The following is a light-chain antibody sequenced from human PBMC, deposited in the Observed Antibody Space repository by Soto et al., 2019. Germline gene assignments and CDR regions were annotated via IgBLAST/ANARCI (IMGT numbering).Light chain of an antibody. V-gene: IGLV1-51*02. Sequence: QSVLTQPPSVSAAPGQKVTISCSGSSSNIGNNYVSWYQQLPGTAPKLLIYENNKRPSGIPDRFSGSKSGTSATLGITGLQTGDEADDYCGTWDSSLSVGVFGGGTKLTVL. CDR2: ENN. CDR3: GTWDSSLSVGV. J-gene: IGLJ3*02. CDR1: SSNIGNNY.